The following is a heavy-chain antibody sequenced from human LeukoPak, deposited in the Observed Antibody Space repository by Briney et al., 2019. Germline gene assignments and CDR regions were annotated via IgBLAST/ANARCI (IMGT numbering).Heavy chain of an antibody. CDR2: ICYSGST. Sequence: KPSETLSLTCTVSGGSISSYYWSWIRQPPGKGLEWIGYICYSGSTDYNPSLRSRVTISGDTSKNQLSLKLRSVTAADTAVYYCARRYSSSWYFDFWGQGTLVTVSS. J-gene: IGHJ4*02. V-gene: IGHV4-59*01. CDR3: ARRYSSSWYFDF. D-gene: IGHD6-13*01. CDR1: GGSISSYY.